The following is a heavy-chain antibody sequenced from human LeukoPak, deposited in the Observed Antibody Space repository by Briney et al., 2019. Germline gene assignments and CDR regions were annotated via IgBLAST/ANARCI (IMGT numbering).Heavy chain of an antibody. CDR1: GYTFTGYY. J-gene: IGHJ6*03. CDR2: INPNSGGT. V-gene: IGHV1-2*02. Sequence: ASVKVSCKASGYTFTGYYMHWVRQAPGQGLEWMGWINPNSGGTNYAQKFQGRVTMTRDTSISTAYMELSRLRSDDTAVYYCARGTTIAAAGISYYYYMDVWGKGTTVTVSS. CDR3: ARGTTIAAAGISYYYYMDV. D-gene: IGHD6-13*01.